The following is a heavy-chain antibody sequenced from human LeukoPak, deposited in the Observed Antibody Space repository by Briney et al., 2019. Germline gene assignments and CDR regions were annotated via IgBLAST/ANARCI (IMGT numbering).Heavy chain of an antibody. CDR1: GFTFSSYA. CDR2: ISGSGGST. Sequence: GGSLRLSCAASGFTFSSYAMSWVRQAPGKGLEWVSAISGSGGSTYYADSVKGRFTISRDNSKNTLYLQMNSLRAEDTAVYYCARQPIVVVPAAMPAIFDYWGQGTLVTVSS. J-gene: IGHJ4*02. V-gene: IGHV3-23*01. CDR3: ARQPIVVVPAAMPAIFDY. D-gene: IGHD2-2*01.